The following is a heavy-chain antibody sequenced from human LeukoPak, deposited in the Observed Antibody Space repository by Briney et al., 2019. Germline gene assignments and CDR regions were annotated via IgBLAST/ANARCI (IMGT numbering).Heavy chain of an antibody. CDR2: ISSSSSYI. J-gene: IGHJ4*02. D-gene: IGHD3-22*01. CDR1: GFTFSSYS. Sequence: GGSLRLSCAASGFTFSSYSMTWVRQAPGKGLEWVSSISSSSSYIYYAHSVKGRFTISRDNAKNSLYLQMNSLRAEDTAVYYCARVNYYDTSGYQTDYWGQGTLVTVPS. CDR3: ARVNYYDTSGYQTDY. V-gene: IGHV3-21*01.